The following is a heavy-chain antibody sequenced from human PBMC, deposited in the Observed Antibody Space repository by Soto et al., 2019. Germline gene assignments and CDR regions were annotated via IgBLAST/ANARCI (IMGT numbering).Heavy chain of an antibody. J-gene: IGHJ4*02. Sequence: PSETLSLTCAVYGGSFSGYYWSWIRQPPGKGLEWIGEINHSGSSNYNPSLKSRVTISVDTSKNQFSLKLSSVTAADTAVYYCARDTITMVRGVIIASFDYRGQGTLVTVSS. CDR3: ARDTITMVRGVIIASFDY. CDR2: INHSGSS. CDR1: GGSFSGYY. V-gene: IGHV4-34*01. D-gene: IGHD3-10*01.